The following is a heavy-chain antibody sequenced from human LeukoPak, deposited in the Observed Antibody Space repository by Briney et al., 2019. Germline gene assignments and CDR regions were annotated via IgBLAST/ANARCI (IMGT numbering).Heavy chain of an antibody. J-gene: IGHJ5*02. CDR2: IYSGGGT. CDR3: ARSAYKGGFDP. D-gene: IGHD1-14*01. V-gene: IGHV3-66*01. Sequence: GGSLRLSCAASGFSVSSNYMSWVRQAPGKGLEWASVIYSGGGTYYLDSAKGRFTIYRDNSKNTLYLQMNSLRAEDTAVYHCARSAYKGGFDPWGQGTLVTVSS. CDR1: GFSVSSNY.